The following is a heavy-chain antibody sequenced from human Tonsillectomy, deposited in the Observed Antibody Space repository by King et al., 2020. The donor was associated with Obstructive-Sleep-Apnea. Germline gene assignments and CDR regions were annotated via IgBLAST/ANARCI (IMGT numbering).Heavy chain of an antibody. CDR2: IWYDGSNK. CDR3: ARSTKVTELFDY. Sequence: VQLVESGGGVVQPGKSLRLSCAASGFTFSSYGMHWVRQAPGKGLEWVAVIWYDGSNKYYADSVKGRFTISRDNSKNTLYLQMNSLRDEDTAVYYCARSTKVTELFDYWGQGILVTVSS. V-gene: IGHV3-33*01. CDR1: GFTFSSYG. D-gene: IGHD4-17*01. J-gene: IGHJ4*02.